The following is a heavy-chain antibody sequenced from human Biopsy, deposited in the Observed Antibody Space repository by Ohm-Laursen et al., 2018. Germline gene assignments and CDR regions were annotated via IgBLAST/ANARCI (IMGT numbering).Heavy chain of an antibody. Sequence: SQTLSLTCTVSGDSIARYYWTWIRQSPGKGLEWIAYIYYSGRTNYNPSLKGRVVISVDRSRKQFFLKLTSATAADTAIYDCARVDRYNFDHYIMDAWGRGTTVTVSS. J-gene: IGHJ6*02. CDR3: ARVDRYNFDHYIMDA. D-gene: IGHD1-20*01. V-gene: IGHV4-59*01. CDR1: GDSIARYY. CDR2: IYYSGRT.